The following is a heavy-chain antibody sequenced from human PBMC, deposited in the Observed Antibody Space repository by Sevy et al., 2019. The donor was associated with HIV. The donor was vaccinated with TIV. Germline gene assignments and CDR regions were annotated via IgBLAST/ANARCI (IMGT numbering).Heavy chain of an antibody. CDR2: INWNGGST. CDR3: ARDSPYYDILTGYYHYYYYGMDV. Sequence: GGSLRLSCAASGFTFDDYGMSWVRQAPGKGLEWVSGINWNGGSTGYADSVKGRFTISRDNAKNSLYLQMNSLRAEDTALYYCARDSPYYDILTGYYHYYYYGMDVWGHGTTVTAP. CDR1: GFTFDDYG. J-gene: IGHJ6*02. V-gene: IGHV3-20*04. D-gene: IGHD3-9*01.